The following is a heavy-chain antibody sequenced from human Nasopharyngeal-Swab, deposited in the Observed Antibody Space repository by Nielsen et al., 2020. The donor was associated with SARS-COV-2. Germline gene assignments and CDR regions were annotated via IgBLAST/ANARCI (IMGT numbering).Heavy chain of an antibody. D-gene: IGHD3-22*01. CDR3: AIPRGLNAYYYDSSGYYSFDY. V-gene: IGHV3-23*01. CDR2: ISGSGGST. CDR1: GFTFSSYA. J-gene: IGHJ4*02. Sequence: GESLKISCAASGFTFSSYAMSWVRQAPGKGLEWVSAISGSGGSTYYADSVKGRFTISRDNSKNTLYLQMNSLRAEDTAVYYCAIPRGLNAYYYDSSGYYSFDYWGQGTLVTVSS.